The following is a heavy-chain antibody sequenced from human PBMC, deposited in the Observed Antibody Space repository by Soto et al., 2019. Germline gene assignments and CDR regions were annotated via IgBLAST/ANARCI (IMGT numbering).Heavy chain of an antibody. CDR3: ARDLRSGYDTHFDY. V-gene: IGHV1-2*02. CDR1: GYTFTGYF. J-gene: IGHJ4*02. Sequence: ASVKVSCKASGYTFTGYFMHWVRQAPGQGLEWMGWINPKTGGTNYAQKLQGRVTMTRDTSISTAYMDLSRLRSDDTAVYYCARDLRSGYDTHFDYWGQGTLVTVSS. D-gene: IGHD5-12*01. CDR2: INPKTGGT.